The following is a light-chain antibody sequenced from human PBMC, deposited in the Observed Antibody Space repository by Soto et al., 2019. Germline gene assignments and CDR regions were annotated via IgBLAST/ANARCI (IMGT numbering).Light chain of an antibody. CDR1: QSISSW. J-gene: IGKJ1*01. CDR2: KAS. V-gene: IGKV1-5*03. CDR3: QQYNSYSGT. Sequence: DIQMTQSPSPLSASVGDRVTITFRASQSISSWLAWYQQKPGKAPKLLIYKASSLESGVPSRFSGSGSGTEFTLTISSLQPDDFATYYCQQYNSYSGTFGQGTKVEIK.